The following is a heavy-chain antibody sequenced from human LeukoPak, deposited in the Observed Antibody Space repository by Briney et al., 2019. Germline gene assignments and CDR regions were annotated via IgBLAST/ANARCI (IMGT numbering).Heavy chain of an antibody. Sequence: PGGSLRLSCAASGFTFSNNWMHWVRQAPGKGLVWVSRIKGDGSSTSYADFVKGRFTVSRDNAKNTLYLQMDSLRAEDTAVYYCATDRNSGKYYDYWGQGTLVTVSS. CDR1: GFTFSNNW. D-gene: IGHD1-26*01. CDR3: ATDRNSGKYYDY. J-gene: IGHJ4*02. V-gene: IGHV3-74*01. CDR2: IKGDGSST.